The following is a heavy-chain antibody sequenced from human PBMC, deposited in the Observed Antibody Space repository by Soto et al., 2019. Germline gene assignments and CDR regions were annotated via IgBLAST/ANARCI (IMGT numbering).Heavy chain of an antibody. V-gene: IGHV4-34*01. J-gene: IGHJ6*03. CDR3: ARVGHYDTYYYYMDV. CDR1: GGSFSGYY. CDR2: INHSGST. D-gene: IGHD3-9*01. Sequence: QVQLQQWGAGLLKPSETLSLTCAVYGGSFSGYYWSWIRQPPGKGLEWIGEINHSGSTNYNPSLKRRVTISVDTSKNQFSLKLSSVTAADTAVYYCARVGHYDTYYYYMDVWGKGTTVTVSS.